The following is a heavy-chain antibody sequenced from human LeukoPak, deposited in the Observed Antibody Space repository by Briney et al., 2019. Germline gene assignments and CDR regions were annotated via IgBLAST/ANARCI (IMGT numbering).Heavy chain of an antibody. J-gene: IGHJ4*02. Sequence: GRSLRLSCAASGFTFSDHYMDWVRQAPGKGLEWVGRTRNQANSYTTEYAASVKGRFTISRDDSKSSLYLQMNSLKTEDTAVYYCARDTSVSFDYWGRGTLVTVSS. V-gene: IGHV3-72*01. CDR3: ARDTSVSFDY. CDR2: TRNQANSYTT. CDR1: GFTFSDHY. D-gene: IGHD2-2*01.